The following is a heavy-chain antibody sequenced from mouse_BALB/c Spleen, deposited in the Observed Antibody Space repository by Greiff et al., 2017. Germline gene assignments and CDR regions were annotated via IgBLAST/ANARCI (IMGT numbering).Heavy chain of an antibody. J-gene: IGHJ2*01. Sequence: EVQLQQSGAELVKPGASVKLSCTASGFNFKDTYMHWVKQRPEQGLEWIGRIDPANGNTKYDPKFQGKATITADTSSNTAYLQLSSLTSEDTAVYYCALLLPDYWGQGTTLTVSS. CDR1: GFNFKDTY. D-gene: IGHD2-10*01. CDR2: IDPANGNT. V-gene: IGHV14-3*02. CDR3: ALLLPDY.